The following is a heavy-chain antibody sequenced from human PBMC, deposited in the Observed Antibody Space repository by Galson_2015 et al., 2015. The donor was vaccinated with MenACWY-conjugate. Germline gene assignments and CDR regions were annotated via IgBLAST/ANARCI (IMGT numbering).Heavy chain of an antibody. CDR1: GFTFSSYA. Sequence: SLRLSCAASGFTFSSYAMSWVRQAPGKGLEWVSAISGSGGSTYYADSVKGRFTISRDNSKNTLYLQMNSLRAEDTAEYYCAKVQLGIRNGMDVWGQGTTVTVSS. D-gene: IGHD7-27*01. CDR3: AKVQLGIRNGMDV. CDR2: ISGSGGST. J-gene: IGHJ6*02. V-gene: IGHV3-23*01.